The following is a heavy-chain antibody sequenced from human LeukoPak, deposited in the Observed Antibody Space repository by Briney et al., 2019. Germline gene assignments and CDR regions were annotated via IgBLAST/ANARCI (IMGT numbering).Heavy chain of an antibody. V-gene: IGHV4-59*01. D-gene: IGHD6-6*01. CDR3: VRWRIAALAFDY. CDR2: VHSNGDT. Sequence: ASETLSLTCTVSGGSISSYYWGWIRQPPGKGLEWIGYVHSNGDTDYNPSLRSRLTILLDTSKKDFSLKVSSVTAADTAVYYCVRWRIAALAFDYWGQGTLVTVSS. J-gene: IGHJ4*02. CDR1: GGSISSYY.